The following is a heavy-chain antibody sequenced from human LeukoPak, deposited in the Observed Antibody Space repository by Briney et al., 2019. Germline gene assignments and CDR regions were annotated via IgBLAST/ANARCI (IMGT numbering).Heavy chain of an antibody. V-gene: IGHV3-23*01. Sequence: GGSLRLSCAASGFTFSSYAMSWVHQAPGKGLEWVSAIIGSGGSTYYADSVKGRFTISRDNSKNTLYLQMNSLRAEDTAVYYCAKDWVLRYFDWLLSFDYWGQGTLVTVSS. CDR2: IIGSGGST. D-gene: IGHD3-9*01. CDR1: GFTFSSYA. J-gene: IGHJ4*02. CDR3: AKDWVLRYFDWLLSFDY.